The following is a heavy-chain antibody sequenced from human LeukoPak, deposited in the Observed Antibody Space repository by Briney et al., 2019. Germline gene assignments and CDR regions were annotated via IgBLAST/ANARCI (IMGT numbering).Heavy chain of an antibody. V-gene: IGHV3-7*01. CDR3: ARDLRAGGTWSYGVYFDL. D-gene: IGHD6-13*01. J-gene: IGHJ2*01. CDR1: RFTFSDYY. Sequence: GGSLRLSCAASRFTFSDYYMTWVRQAPGRGLEWVANIKKDGSEKNYVDSVKGRFTISRDNAKNSVYLLLNSLTPEDTAVYYCARDLRAGGTWSYGVYFDLWGRGTLVTVSS. CDR2: IKKDGSEK.